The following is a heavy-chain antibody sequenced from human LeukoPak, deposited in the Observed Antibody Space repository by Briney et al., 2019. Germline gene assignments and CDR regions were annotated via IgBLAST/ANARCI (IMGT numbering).Heavy chain of an antibody. D-gene: IGHD3/OR15-3a*01. CDR1: GGSFSGYY. J-gene: IGHJ5*02. V-gene: IGHV4-34*01. CDR3: ARVSPIWTGTNWFDP. Sequence: SETLSLTCAVYGGSFSGYYWSWIRQPPGKGLEWIGEINHSGSTNYNPSLKSRVTISVDTSKNQFSLKLSSVTAADTAVYYCARVSPIWTGTNWFDPWGQGTLATVSS. CDR2: INHSGST.